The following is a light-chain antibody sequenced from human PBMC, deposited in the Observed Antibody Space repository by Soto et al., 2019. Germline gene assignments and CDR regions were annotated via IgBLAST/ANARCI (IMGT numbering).Light chain of an antibody. CDR2: DAS. Sequence: DVQMTQSPSTLSASVGDRVTITCRASQTINDWLAWYQQKPGEAPKLLIYDASTLESGVPSRISGSGSGTEFALTFSNLQADDVATYYCQQCHSSPWTFGQGTKVEIK. J-gene: IGKJ1*01. CDR3: QQCHSSPWT. V-gene: IGKV1-5*01. CDR1: QTINDW.